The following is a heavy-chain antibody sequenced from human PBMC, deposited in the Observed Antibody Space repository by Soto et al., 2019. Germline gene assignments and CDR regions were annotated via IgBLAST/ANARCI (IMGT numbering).Heavy chain of an antibody. J-gene: IGHJ3*02. CDR3: ARDWDSDLDYSDAFDI. Sequence: GGSLRLSCAASGFTFSSYSMNWVRQAPGKGLEWVSYISSSSSTIYYADSVKGRFTISRDNAKNSLYLQMNSLRDEDTAVYYCARDWDSDLDYSDAFDIWGQGTMVTVSS. D-gene: IGHD3-3*01. V-gene: IGHV3-48*02. CDR2: ISSSSSTI. CDR1: GFTFSSYS.